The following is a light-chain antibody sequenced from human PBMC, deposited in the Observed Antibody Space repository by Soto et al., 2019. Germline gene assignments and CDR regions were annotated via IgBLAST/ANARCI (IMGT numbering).Light chain of an antibody. J-gene: IGKJ1*01. CDR2: GAS. V-gene: IGKV3-20*01. CDR1: QSVSSSY. CDR3: QQYGSSQS. Sequence: EIVLTQSPGTLSLSPGERATLSCRASQSVSSSYLAWYQQKPGQAPRLLIYGASSRATGIPDRFSGSGSGTFFTLTISRLEDEDVALYYCQQYGSSQSFGQGTKVEIK.